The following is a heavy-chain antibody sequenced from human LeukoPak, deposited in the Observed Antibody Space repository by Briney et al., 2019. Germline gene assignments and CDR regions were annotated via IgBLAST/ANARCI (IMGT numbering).Heavy chain of an antibody. CDR1: GGSISSSNW. V-gene: IGHV4-4*02. D-gene: IGHD3-10*01. J-gene: IGHJ4*02. CDR2: IYHSGST. Sequence: SETLSLTCAVSGGSISSSNWWSWVRQPPGKGLEWIGEIYHSGSTNYNPSLKSRATISVDKSKNQFSLKLSSVTAADTAVYYCARSYGSGSYSSPFDYWGQGTLVTVSS. CDR3: ARSYGSGSYSSPFDY.